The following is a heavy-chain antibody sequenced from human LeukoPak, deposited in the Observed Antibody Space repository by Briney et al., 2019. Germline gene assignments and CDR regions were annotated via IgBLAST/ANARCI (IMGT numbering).Heavy chain of an antibody. V-gene: IGHV3-30-3*01. CDR2: ISYDGSNE. D-gene: IGHD4-17*01. CDR1: GFTFSSYA. CDR3: ARSTVTFDY. Sequence: GRSLRLSCAASGFTFSSYAMHWVRQAPGKRLEWVAIISYDGSNEYYADSVKGRFTISRDNSKNTLYLQMNSLRAEDTAVYYCARSTVTFDYWGQGTLVTVSS. J-gene: IGHJ4*02.